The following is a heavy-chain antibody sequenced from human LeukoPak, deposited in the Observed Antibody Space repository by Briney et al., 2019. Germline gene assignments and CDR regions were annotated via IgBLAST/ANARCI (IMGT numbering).Heavy chain of an antibody. CDR3: TRNIYCSGGSCSYYFDY. CDR1: GFTFGDYA. D-gene: IGHD2-15*01. Sequence: GSLRLSCTVSGFTFGDYAMGWVRQAPGKGLEWVGLIRRKVSGATTEYAASVKGRFTMSRDDSKSIAYLQMNSLKTEDTAMYYCTRNIYCSGGSCSYYFDYWGQGTLVTVSS. J-gene: IGHJ4*02. CDR2: IRRKVSGATT. V-gene: IGHV3-49*04.